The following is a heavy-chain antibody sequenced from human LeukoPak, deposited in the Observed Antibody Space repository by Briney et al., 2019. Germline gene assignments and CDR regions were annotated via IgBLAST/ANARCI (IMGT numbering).Heavy chain of an antibody. CDR3: ATDHDYAEYLQH. D-gene: IGHD4-17*01. Sequence: ASVKVSCKVSGYTLTELSMHWVRQAPGKGLEWMGLVDPEGGETIYAEKFQGRVTITADTSTDTAYMELSSLRSEDTAVYYCATDHDYAEYLQHWGQGTLVTVSS. CDR2: VDPEGGET. CDR1: GYTLTELS. J-gene: IGHJ1*01. V-gene: IGHV1-24*01.